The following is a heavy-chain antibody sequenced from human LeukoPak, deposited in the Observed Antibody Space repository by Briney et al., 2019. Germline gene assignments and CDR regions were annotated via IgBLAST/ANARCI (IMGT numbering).Heavy chain of an antibody. CDR3: ARLGSGYDPGDF. V-gene: IGHV1-69*01. CDR2: IIPLFGPA. D-gene: IGHD5-12*01. Sequence: SVKVSCKASGGTFSTLDISWVRQAPGHGLEWMGGIIPLFGPANYAQKSQDRVTIIADESTTTAYMELSSLRSEDTAVYYCARLGSGYDPGDFWGQGTLVTVST. J-gene: IGHJ4*02. CDR1: GGTFSTLD.